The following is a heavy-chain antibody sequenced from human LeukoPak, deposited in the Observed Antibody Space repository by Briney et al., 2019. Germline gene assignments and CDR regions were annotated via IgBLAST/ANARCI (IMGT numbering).Heavy chain of an antibody. D-gene: IGHD4-23*01. CDR2: IYVDGRT. V-gene: IGHV3-53*01. J-gene: IGHJ4*02. Sequence: GGSLRLSCAASGFTLSTTYMSWVRQAPGKGLEWVSLIYVDGRTYYADSVKGRFTISRDNSKNTLYFQVNSLRAEDTAVYYCARRGDGGRSFDYWGQGTLVTVSS. CDR1: GFTLSTTY. CDR3: ARRGDGGRSFDY.